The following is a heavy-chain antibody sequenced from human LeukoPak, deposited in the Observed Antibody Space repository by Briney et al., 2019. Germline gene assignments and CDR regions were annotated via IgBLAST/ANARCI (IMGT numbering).Heavy chain of an antibody. CDR2: ISSSSSTI. Sequence: GGSLRPSCAASGFTFSSYSMNWVRQAPGKGLEWVSYISSSSSTIYYADSVKGRFTISRDNAKNSLYLQMNSLRAEDTAVYYCARGAVAGDLDYWGQGTLVTVSS. CDR3: ARGAVAGDLDY. D-gene: IGHD2-15*01. J-gene: IGHJ4*02. CDR1: GFTFSSYS. V-gene: IGHV3-48*01.